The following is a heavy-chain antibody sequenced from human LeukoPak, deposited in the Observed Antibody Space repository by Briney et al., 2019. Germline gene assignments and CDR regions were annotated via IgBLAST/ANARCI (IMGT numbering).Heavy chain of an antibody. CDR2: TSSGLNVK. J-gene: IGHJ4*02. CDR1: GFTFSSYA. CDR3: AREGYYGSGSPPSLYFDY. D-gene: IGHD3-10*01. Sequence: PGGSLRLSCSASGFTFSSYAMHWVRQAPGKGLEWVAVTSSGLNVKLYADSVKGRFTISRDNSRSTLYLQMNSLRPEDTAIYYCAREGYYGSGSPPSLYFDYWGQGTLVTVSS. V-gene: IGHV3-30-3*01.